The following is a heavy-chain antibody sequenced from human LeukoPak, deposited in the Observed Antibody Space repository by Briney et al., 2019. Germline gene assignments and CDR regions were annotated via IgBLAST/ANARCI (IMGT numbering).Heavy chain of an antibody. J-gene: IGHJ4*02. CDR1: GFTFDDYA. CDR2: ISWNSGSI. CDR3: AKDIGSSGWFGRFDY. D-gene: IGHD6-19*01. V-gene: IGHV3-9*01. Sequence: PGGSLRLSCAASGFTFDDYAMHWVRQAPGKGLEWVSGISWNSGSIGYADSVKGRFTISRDNAKNSLYLQMNSLRAEDTALYYCAKDIGSSGWFGRFDYWGQGTLVTVSS.